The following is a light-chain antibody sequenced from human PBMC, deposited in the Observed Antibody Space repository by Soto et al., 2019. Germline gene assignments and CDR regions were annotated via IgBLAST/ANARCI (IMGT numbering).Light chain of an antibody. CDR3: QVWDYSSDHEV. CDR1: NIGSKS. J-gene: IGLJ3*02. CDR2: FDS. V-gene: IGLV3-21*04. Sequence: SYELTQPPSVSVAPGKTASITCGGNNIGSKSVQWYQQRPGQAPVLVIYFDSDRPSGIPERFSGSNSGNTATLTISGVEAGDEADYYCQVWDYSSDHEVFGGGTQLTVL.